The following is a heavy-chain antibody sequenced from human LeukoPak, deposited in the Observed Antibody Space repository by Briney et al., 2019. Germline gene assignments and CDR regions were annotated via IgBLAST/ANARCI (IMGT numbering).Heavy chain of an antibody. CDR1: GGSISSYY. J-gene: IGHJ6*03. D-gene: IGHD2-2*02. CDR3: ARVRVVVPAAISYYYYYMDV. V-gene: IGHV4-59*01. Sequence: SETLSLTCTASGGSISSYYWSWIRQPPGKGLGWIGYIYYSGSTNYNPSLKSRVTISVDTSKNQFSLKLSSVTAADTAVYYCARVRVVVPAAISYYYYYMDVWGKGTTVTISS. CDR2: IYYSGST.